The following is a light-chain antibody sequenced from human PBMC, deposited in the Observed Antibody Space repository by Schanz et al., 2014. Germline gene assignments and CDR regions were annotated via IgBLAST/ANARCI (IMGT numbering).Light chain of an antibody. CDR2: AAS. J-gene: IGKJ1*01. V-gene: IGKV1-39*01. CDR3: QQSYSTPWT. Sequence: DIQMTQSPSSLSASVGDRLTITCRASQSISAYLNWYQQKPGKAPNLLIYAASSLQSGVPSRFSGSGSGTDFTLTIRSLHTEDFATYYCQQSYSTPWTFGQGTKVDIK. CDR1: QSISAY.